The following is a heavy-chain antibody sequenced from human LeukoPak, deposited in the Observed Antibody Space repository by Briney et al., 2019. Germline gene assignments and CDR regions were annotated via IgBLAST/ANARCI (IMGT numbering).Heavy chain of an antibody. CDR2: IYYSGST. D-gene: IGHD3-16*01. Sequence: SETLSLTCTVSGGSISSYYWSWIRQPPGKGLEWIGYIYYSGSTNYNPSLKSRVTISVGTSKNQFSLKLSSVTAADTAVYYCARLGYDYALYWGQSTLVTVSS. CDR1: GGSISSYY. CDR3: ARLGYDYALY. J-gene: IGHJ1*01. V-gene: IGHV4-59*08.